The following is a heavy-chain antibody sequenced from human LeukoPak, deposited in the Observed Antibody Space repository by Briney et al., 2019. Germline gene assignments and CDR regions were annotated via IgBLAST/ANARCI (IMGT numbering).Heavy chain of an antibody. CDR3: ARSDIVVVVAATGALDY. D-gene: IGHD2-15*01. J-gene: IGHJ4*02. V-gene: IGHV3-30-3*01. CDR1: GFTFSSYA. CDR2: ISYDGSNK. Sequence: GGSLRLSCAASGFTFSSYAMHWVRQAPGKGLEWVAVISYDGSNKYYADSVKGRFTISRDNSKNTLYLQMNSLRAEDTAVYYCARSDIVVVVAATGALDYWGQGTPVTVSS.